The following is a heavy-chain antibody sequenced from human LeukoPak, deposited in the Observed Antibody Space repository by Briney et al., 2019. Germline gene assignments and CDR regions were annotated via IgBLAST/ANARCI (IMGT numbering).Heavy chain of an antibody. J-gene: IGHJ5*02. CDR2: IYYSGST. CDR3: ARRPKQQLRGWFDP. D-gene: IGHD6-13*01. Sequence: PSETLSLTCTVSGGSISSANYYWGWIRQPPGKGLEWIGSIYYSGSTYYNPSLKSRVTISVDTSKNQFSLKLSSVTAADTAVYYCARRPKQQLRGWFDPWGQGTLVTVSS. CDR1: GGSISSANYY. V-gene: IGHV4-39*07.